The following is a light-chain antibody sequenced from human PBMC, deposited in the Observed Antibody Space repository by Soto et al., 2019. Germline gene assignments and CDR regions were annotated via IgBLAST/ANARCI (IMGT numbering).Light chain of an antibody. V-gene: IGKV1-27*01. CDR3: QKYNRAPRT. Sequence: DIQMTQSPSSLSASVGDRVTITCRASPVISNYLAWYQQKPGKVPKLLIYAASTLQSGVPSRFSGSGSGTDFTLTISGLQPEDVATYYCQKYNRAPRTFGPGTKVDIK. CDR1: PVISNY. J-gene: IGKJ3*01. CDR2: AAS.